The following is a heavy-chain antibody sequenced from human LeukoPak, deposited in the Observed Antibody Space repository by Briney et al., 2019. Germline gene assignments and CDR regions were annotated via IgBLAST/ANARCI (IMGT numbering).Heavy chain of an antibody. V-gene: IGHV3-30*02. Sequence: PGGSLRLPCAASGFTFSSYGMHWVRQAPGKGLEWVAFIRYDGSNKYYADSVKGRFTISRDNSKNTLYLQMNSLRAEDTAVYYCAKDRYYGSGSYSNLFDYWGQGTLVTVSS. CDR3: AKDRYYGSGSYSNLFDY. CDR1: GFTFSSYG. CDR2: IRYDGSNK. J-gene: IGHJ4*02. D-gene: IGHD3-10*01.